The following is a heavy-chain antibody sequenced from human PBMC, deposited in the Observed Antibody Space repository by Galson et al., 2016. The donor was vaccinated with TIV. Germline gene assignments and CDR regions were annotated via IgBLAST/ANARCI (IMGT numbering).Heavy chain of an antibody. CDR3: ARVNWERAFDY. J-gene: IGHJ4*02. Sequence: SCKASGYIFINYYIHWVRQAPGQGLEWLGWFNPDSGATQYAQKFQGRVTMTRDTSISTAYMELRRLISDDTAVYYCARVNWERAFDYWGQGTQVTVSS. CDR2: FNPDSGAT. V-gene: IGHV1-2*02. D-gene: IGHD7-27*01. CDR1: GYIFINYY.